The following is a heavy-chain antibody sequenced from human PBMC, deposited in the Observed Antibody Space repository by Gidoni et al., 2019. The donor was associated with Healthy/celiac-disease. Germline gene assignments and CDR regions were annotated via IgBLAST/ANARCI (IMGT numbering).Heavy chain of an antibody. CDR1: GFTVSSNY. V-gene: IGHV3-53*01. CDR2: IYSGGST. J-gene: IGHJ6*03. D-gene: IGHD3-22*01. Sequence: EVQLVESGGGLIQPGGSLRLSCAASGFTVSSNYMSWVRQAPGKGLEWVSVIYSGGSTYYADSVKGRFTISRDNSKNTLYLQMNSLRAEDTAVYYCARGEDSSGYYSRYYYYYMDVWGKGTTVTVSS. CDR3: ARGEDSSGYYSRYYYYYMDV.